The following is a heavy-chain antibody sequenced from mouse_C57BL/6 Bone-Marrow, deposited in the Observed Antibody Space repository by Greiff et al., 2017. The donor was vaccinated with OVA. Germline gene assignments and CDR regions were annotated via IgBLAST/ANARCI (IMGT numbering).Heavy chain of an antibody. CDR3: ARNTDYGSSYGFAY. CDR2: IWSGGST. Sequence: VKLQESGPGLVQPSQSLSITCTVSGFSLTSYGVHWVRQSPGKGLEWLGVIWSGGSTDYNAAFISRLSISKDNSKSQVFFKMNSLQADDTAIYYCARNTDYGSSYGFAYWGQGTLVTVSA. CDR1: GFSLTSYG. J-gene: IGHJ3*01. D-gene: IGHD1-1*01. V-gene: IGHV2-2*01.